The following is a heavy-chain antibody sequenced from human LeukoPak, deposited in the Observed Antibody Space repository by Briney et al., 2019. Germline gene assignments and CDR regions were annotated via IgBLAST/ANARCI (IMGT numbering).Heavy chain of an antibody. CDR1: GFTLSEYY. Sequence: GGSLRLSCVASGFTLSEYYMSWIRQAPGKGLEWVSYISSAATTIHHADSVRGRFTTSRDNAKNSLYLQMNSLRAEDTAVYYCARDQEDAFDIWGQGTMVTVSS. J-gene: IGHJ3*02. CDR2: ISSAATTI. V-gene: IGHV3-11*04. CDR3: ARDQEDAFDI.